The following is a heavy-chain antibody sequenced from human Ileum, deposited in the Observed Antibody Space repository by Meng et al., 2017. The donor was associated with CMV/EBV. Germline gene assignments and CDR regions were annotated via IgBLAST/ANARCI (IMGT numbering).Heavy chain of an antibody. Sequence: GGSLRLSCAASGFTLSSYWMHWVRQAPGKGLVWVSRISYDESTTNYANSVKGRFTIARDNAKTTLFLQMHSLRAEATAVYYCARVPPENYDLLDVWGQGTTVTVSS. J-gene: IGHJ6*02. CDR1: GFTLSSYW. V-gene: IGHV3-74*01. D-gene: IGHD1-14*01. CDR2: ISYDESTT. CDR3: ARVPPENYDLLDV.